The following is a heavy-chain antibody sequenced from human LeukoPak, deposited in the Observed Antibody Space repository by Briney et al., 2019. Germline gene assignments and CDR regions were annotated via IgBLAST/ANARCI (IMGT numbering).Heavy chain of an antibody. CDR2: INPNSGGT. V-gene: IGHV1-2*02. J-gene: IGHJ4*02. D-gene: IGHD1-26*01. CDR3: ARAQFIIVGAKSGIDY. CDR1: GYTFTGYY. Sequence: ASVKVSCKASGYTFTGYYMHWVRQAPGQGLEWMGWINPNSGGTNYAQKFQGRVTMTRDTSISTAYMELSRLRSDDTAVYYCARAQFIIVGAKSGIDYWGQGTLVTVSS.